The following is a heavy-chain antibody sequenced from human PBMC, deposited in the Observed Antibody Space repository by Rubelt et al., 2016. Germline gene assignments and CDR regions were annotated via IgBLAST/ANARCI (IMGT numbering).Heavy chain of an antibody. CDR3: ARERLAFDI. V-gene: IGHV3-48*01. Sequence: GSGGGVVQPGGSLRLSCAASGFTFSAYPMHWVRQAPGKGLEWVSYISSSGSTIYYADSVKGRFTISRDNAKNSLYLQMNSLRAEDTAVYYCARERLAFDIWGQGTMVTASS. CDR1: GFTFSAYP. J-gene: IGHJ3*02. CDR2: ISSSGSTI.